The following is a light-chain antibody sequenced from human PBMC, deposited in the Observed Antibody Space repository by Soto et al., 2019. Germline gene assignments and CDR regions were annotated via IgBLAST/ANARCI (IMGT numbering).Light chain of an antibody. CDR1: QSVSSSY. CDR2: DTS. J-gene: IGKJ5*01. Sequence: EIVLTQSPGTLSLSPGERATLSCRTSQSVSSSYLAWYQQRPGQAPRFLIYDTSTRATGIPARFSGSGSGTDFTLTISSLEPEDFAVYYCQQRSNWPLTFGQGTRLEIK. V-gene: IGKV3D-20*02. CDR3: QQRSNWPLT.